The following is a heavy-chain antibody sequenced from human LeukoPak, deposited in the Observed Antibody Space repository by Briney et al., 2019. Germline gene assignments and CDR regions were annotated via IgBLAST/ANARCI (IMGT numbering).Heavy chain of an antibody. J-gene: IGHJ4*02. Sequence: PSETLSLTCTVSGGSISRYYWSWIRQPPGKGLEWIGYIYYNGSTNYNPSLKSRVTISVDTSKNQFSLKLSSVTAADTAVYYCARVEFTSVFYPFDYWGQGTLVTVSS. V-gene: IGHV4-59*01. CDR2: IYYNGST. D-gene: IGHD2-8*01. CDR3: ARVEFTSVFYPFDY. CDR1: GGSISRYY.